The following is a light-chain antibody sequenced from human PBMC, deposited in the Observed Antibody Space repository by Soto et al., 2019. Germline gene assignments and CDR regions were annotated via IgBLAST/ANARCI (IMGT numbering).Light chain of an antibody. J-gene: IGLJ3*02. V-gene: IGLV2-14*01. CDR1: SSDVGGYNY. CDR3: CSYTSSTTWV. Sequence: QSVLTQPASVSGSPGQSITISCTGTSSDVGGYNYVSWYQQHPGKAPKLMIYEVTNRPSGVSNRFSGSKSGNTASLIISGLQAEDEADYYCCSYTSSTTWVFGGGTKLTVL. CDR2: EVT.